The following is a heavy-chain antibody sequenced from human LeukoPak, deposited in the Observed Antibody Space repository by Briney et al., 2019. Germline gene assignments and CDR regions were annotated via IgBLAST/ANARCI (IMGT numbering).Heavy chain of an antibody. CDR1: GFTFSCYA. CDR2: ISGSGGST. CDR3: AKTRAVDCSSTSCYFDY. D-gene: IGHD2-2*01. Sequence: GGSLRLSCAASGFTFSCYAMRWVRQAPGRGLEWGSAISGSGGSTYYAASVKGRFTISRDNSTNTLYLQMNSLRAEDTAVYYCAKTRAVDCSSTSCYFDYWGQGTLVTVSS. J-gene: IGHJ4*02. V-gene: IGHV3-23*01.